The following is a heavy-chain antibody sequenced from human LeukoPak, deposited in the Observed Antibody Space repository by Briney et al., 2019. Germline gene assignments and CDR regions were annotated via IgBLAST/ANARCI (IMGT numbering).Heavy chain of an antibody. Sequence: GGSLRLSCAASGFTVSSNYMSWVRQAPGKGLEWVSVIYSGGSTYYADSVKGRFTISRDNSKNTLYLQMNGLRAEDTAVYYCARSKGSSSHYYYYYGMDVWGQGTTVTVSS. CDR3: ARSKGSSSHYYYYYGMDV. CDR2: IYSGGST. V-gene: IGHV3-53*01. J-gene: IGHJ6*02. CDR1: GFTVSSNY. D-gene: IGHD6-6*01.